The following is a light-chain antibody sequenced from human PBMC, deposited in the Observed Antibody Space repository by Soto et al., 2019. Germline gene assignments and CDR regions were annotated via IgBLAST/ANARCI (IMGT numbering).Light chain of an antibody. CDR1: QSVAYRY. CDR3: QQYGSPGT. V-gene: IGKV3-20*01. CDR2: AAS. Sequence: ETVLTQSPGTLALSPGERVTLSCRASQSVAYRYLAWSQQKPGQAPRLLIYAASTRATGIPDRFSGSWSGTDFTITISRLEPEYFAVYYCQQYGSPGTFGQGTQVDIK. J-gene: IGKJ1*01.